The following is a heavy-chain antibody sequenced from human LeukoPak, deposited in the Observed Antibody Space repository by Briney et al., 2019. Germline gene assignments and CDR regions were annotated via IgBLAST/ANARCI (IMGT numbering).Heavy chain of an antibody. V-gene: IGHV3-30*04. D-gene: IGHD3-9*01. J-gene: IGHJ4*02. CDR3: GWLAGYYKFDY. CDR1: GFTFSSYA. Sequence: GRSLRLSCAASGFTFSSYAMHWVRQAPGKGLGWVAVISYDGSNKYYADSVKGRFTISRDNSKNTLYLQMNSLRAEDTAVYYCGWLAGYYKFDYWGQGTLVTVSS. CDR2: ISYDGSNK.